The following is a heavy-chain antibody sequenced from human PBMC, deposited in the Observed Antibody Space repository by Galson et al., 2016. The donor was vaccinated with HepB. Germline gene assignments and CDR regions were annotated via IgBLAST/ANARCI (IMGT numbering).Heavy chain of an antibody. J-gene: IGHJ5*02. CDR1: GDSVSSNSAA. D-gene: IGHD2/OR15-2a*01. Sequence: CAISGDSVSSNSAAWTWIRQSPLRGLEWLGRTYYRSKWYNDYAVSVKSRISIHPDTSKNQFSLQLNSVTPEDTAVYYCARVRCSTFRCQNWFDPWGQGTRVTVSS. CDR3: ARVRCSTFRCQNWFDP. V-gene: IGHV6-1*01. CDR2: TYYRSKWYN.